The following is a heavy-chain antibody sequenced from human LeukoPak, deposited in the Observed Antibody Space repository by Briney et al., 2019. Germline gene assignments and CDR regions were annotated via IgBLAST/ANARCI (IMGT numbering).Heavy chain of an antibody. J-gene: IGHJ4*02. Sequence: GGSVRLSCGAWGFTLRIYWVQWLPQSREGGVVGVARINSDGSRTSYADSVNGPLTISRDNATNTLYLQMNSLRAEDTAVYYCARDSALYYYDSSGYFDYWGQGTLVTVSS. CDR1: GFTLRIYW. V-gene: IGHV3-74*01. CDR2: INSDGSRT. CDR3: ARDSALYYYDSSGYFDY. D-gene: IGHD3-22*01.